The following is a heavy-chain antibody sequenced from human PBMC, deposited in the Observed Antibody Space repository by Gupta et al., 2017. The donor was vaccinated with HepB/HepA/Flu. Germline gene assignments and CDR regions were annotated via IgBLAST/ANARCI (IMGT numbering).Heavy chain of an antibody. J-gene: IGHJ4*02. CDR2: IKADNGRT. Sequence: QVQLVQSGTEVKMPGASGKVSCKGSGYTFPDYGLSWLRQAPGQGFEWVGWIKADNGRTNYGQKFQGRVTMTTDTSTNTLYMELRSLRSDDTAVYYCARKAAGYPEDYWGQGTLVTVSS. CDR3: ARKAAGYPEDY. CDR1: GYTFPDYG. D-gene: IGHD2-15*01. V-gene: IGHV1-18*01.